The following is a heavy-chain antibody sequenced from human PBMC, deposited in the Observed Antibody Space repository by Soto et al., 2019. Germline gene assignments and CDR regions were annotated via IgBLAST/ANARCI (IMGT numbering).Heavy chain of an antibody. J-gene: IGHJ4*02. CDR1: GGFITSFY. V-gene: IGHV4-59*01. Sequence: SETLSLTCSVSGGFITSFYWTWIRQPPGKGLEWIGYSYYTGSTNYNPSLKSRVTISVDTSKNQFSLRLTSVTAADTAVYYCAKNPHTYSSGWYGTPDYWGQGTLVTVSS. CDR3: AKNPHTYSSGWYGTPDY. CDR2: SYYTGST. D-gene: IGHD6-19*01.